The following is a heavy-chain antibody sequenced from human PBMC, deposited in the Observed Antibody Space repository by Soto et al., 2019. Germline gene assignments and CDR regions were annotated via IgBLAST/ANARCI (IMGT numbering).Heavy chain of an antibody. J-gene: IGHJ1*01. V-gene: IGHV3-21*01. CDR2: ISSSSRHI. CDR3: ARDHSDLWETDQDVRH. Sequence: EVQLVESGGGLVKPGGSLPLSCAASGFTFSSYSMNWVRPAPGKGLEWVSSISSSSRHIYYADSVKGRFTISRDNAKNSLYLQMNSLRAEDTARYDCARDHSDLWETDQDVRHWGQGALVA. CDR1: GFTFSSYS. D-gene: IGHD1-26*01.